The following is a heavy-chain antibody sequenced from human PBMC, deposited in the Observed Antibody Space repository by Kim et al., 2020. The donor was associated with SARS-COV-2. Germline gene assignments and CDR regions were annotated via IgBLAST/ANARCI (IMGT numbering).Heavy chain of an antibody. D-gene: IGHD3-16*01. J-gene: IGHJ5*01. V-gene: IGHV3-23*01. CDR3: AKYVSPKFDS. CDR2: ST. Sequence: STYYADAGRGRFTVSRDNFKDTMYLQMNSLGADDTAVYYCAKYVSPKFDSWGQGTLVTVSS.